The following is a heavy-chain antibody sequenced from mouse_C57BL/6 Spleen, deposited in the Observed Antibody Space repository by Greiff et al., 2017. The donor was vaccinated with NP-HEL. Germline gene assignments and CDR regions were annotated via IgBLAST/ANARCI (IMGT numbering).Heavy chain of an antibody. V-gene: IGHV1-80*01. Sequence: QVQLQQSGAELVKPGASVKISCKASGYAFSSYWMNWVKQRPGKGLEWIGQIYPGDGDTNYNGKFKGKATLTADKSSSTAYMQLSSLTSEDSAVYFCAREDYYGSFYAMDYWGQGTSVTVSS. CDR3: AREDYYGSFYAMDY. J-gene: IGHJ4*01. CDR1: GYAFSSYW. D-gene: IGHD1-1*01. CDR2: IYPGDGDT.